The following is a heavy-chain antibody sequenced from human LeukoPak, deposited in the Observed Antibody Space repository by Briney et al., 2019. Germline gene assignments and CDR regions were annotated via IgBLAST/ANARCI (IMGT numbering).Heavy chain of an antibody. J-gene: IGHJ4*02. V-gene: IGHV3-23*01. CDR3: AKGYCSSTSCYPYYFDY. CDR1: GFTFSDYM. Sequence: GGSLRLSCSASGFTFSDYMMSWVRQAPGKGLEWVSAISGSGGSTYYADSVKGRFTISRDNSKNTLYLQMNSLRAEDTAVYYCAKGYCSSTSCYPYYFDYWGQGTLVTVSS. CDR2: ISGSGGST. D-gene: IGHD2-2*01.